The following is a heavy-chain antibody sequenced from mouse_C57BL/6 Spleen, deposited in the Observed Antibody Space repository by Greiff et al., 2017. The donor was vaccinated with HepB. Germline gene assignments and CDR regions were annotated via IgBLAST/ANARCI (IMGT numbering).Heavy chain of an antibody. J-gene: IGHJ4*01. Sequence: VQLMESGGGLVKPGASLKLSCAASGFTFSDYGMHWVRQAPEQGLEWVAYISSGSSTIYYADTVKGRYTISRDNAENTLYLQLTSLRSEDAAVYDCERQTTRYGLDYWGQGTSVTVSS. CDR3: ERQTTRYGLDY. CDR2: ISSGSSTI. V-gene: IGHV5-17*01. D-gene: IGHD1-1*01. CDR1: GFTFSDYG.